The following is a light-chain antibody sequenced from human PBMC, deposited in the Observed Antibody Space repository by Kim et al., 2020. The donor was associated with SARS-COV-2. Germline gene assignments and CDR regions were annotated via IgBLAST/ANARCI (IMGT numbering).Light chain of an antibody. CDR1: SSDIGAYNY. V-gene: IGLV2-14*03. J-gene: IGLJ2*01. CDR2: EVN. Sequence: QSVLTQPASASGSPGQSIAISCTGTSSDIGAYNYVSWYQQYPGKVPKLMIYEVNKRPSGVSNRFSGSKSGNTASLTISGLQAEDEADYYCSSYTSSRTLIFGGGTQLTVL. CDR3: SSYTSSRTLI.